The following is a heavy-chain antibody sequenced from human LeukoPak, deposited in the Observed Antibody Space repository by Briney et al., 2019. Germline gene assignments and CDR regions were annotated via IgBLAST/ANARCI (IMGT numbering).Heavy chain of an antibody. CDR3: ARDWLLRYSQGGFDY. D-gene: IGHD3-9*01. J-gene: IGHJ4*02. Sequence: ASVKVSCKASGYTFTGYYMHWVRQAPGQGLEWMGWINPNSGGTNYAQKFQGRVTMTRDTSINTAYMELSRLRSDDTAVYYCARDWLLRYSQGGFDYWGQGTLVTVSS. CDR1: GYTFTGYY. CDR2: INPNSGGT. V-gene: IGHV1-2*02.